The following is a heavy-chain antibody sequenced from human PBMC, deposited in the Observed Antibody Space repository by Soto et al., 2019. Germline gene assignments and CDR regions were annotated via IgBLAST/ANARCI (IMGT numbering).Heavy chain of an antibody. V-gene: IGHV4-39*01. CDR1: GGSITSSSHF. CDR3: AGQTFTIAAASYGRSNWFDP. D-gene: IGHD6-25*01. J-gene: IGHJ5*02. CDR2: IYFTGNT. Sequence: SETLSLTCSASGGSITSSSHFWGWVRQPPGKGLEWIGTIYFTGNTYYTPSLKSRLTMSIDTSKNEFSLRLNSVPAADTAVYYCAGQTFTIAAASYGRSNWFDPWGPGTLVTVSS.